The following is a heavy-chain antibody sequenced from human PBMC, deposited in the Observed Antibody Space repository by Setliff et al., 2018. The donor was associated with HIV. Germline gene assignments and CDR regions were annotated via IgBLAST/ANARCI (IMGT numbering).Heavy chain of an antibody. J-gene: IGHJ6*03. V-gene: IGHV3-21*01. Sequence: GGSLRLSCAASGFTFSSYTTNWVRQAPGKGLEWVSSISSSGYYIYYADSVKGRFTISRDNAKNSLFLQMNSLRAEDTAVYYCASIELAAMVPVDYWGKGTTVTVSS. D-gene: IGHD5-18*01. CDR2: ISSSGYYI. CDR1: GFTFSSYT. CDR3: ASIELAAMVPVDY.